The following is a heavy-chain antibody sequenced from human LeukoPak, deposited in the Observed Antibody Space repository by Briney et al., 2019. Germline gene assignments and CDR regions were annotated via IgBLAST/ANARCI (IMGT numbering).Heavy chain of an antibody. CDR1: GFTFRSHW. D-gene: IGHD6-13*01. CDR2: INQDGSEK. CDR3: ARDSEHSSSFAFDI. J-gene: IGHJ3*02. V-gene: IGHV3-7*01. Sequence: GGSLRLSCAASGFTFRSHWMSWVRQAPGKGLEGVANINQDGSEKHYVDYVKGRFTISRDNAKNSLYLQMNSLRAEDTAMYYCARDSEHSSSFAFDIWGQGTMVTVSS.